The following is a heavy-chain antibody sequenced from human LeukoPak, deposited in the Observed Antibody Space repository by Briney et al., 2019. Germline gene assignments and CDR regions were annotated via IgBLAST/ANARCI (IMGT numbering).Heavy chain of an antibody. D-gene: IGHD4-17*01. V-gene: IGHV1-18*01. Sequence: ASVKVSCKASGYTFTSYPISWVRQAPGQGLEWMGWITTYNGNTNYAQKLQGRVTMTTDTSTSTAYMDLRGLRSDDTAVYYCARGYDYGDYVGDFDYWSQGALVTVSS. CDR3: ARGYDYGDYVGDFDY. CDR2: ITTYNGNT. CDR1: GYTFTSYP. J-gene: IGHJ4*02.